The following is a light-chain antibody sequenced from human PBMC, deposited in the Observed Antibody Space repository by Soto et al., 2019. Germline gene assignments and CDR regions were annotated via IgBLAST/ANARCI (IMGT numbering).Light chain of an antibody. J-gene: IGKJ4*01. V-gene: IGKV3-20*01. CDR3: QQYGGA. CDR2: AAS. Sequence: IVLTQSPGTLSLSPGEGATLSCRASQSISSSYLAWYQQKPGQSPRLLIYAASTRATGIPGRFSGSGSGTDFTLTISRLEPEDFAVYYCQQYGGAFGGGSKVEIK. CDR1: QSISSSY.